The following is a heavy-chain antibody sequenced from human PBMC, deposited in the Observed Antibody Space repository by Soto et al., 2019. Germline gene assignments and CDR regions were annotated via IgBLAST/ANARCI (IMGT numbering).Heavy chain of an antibody. J-gene: IGHJ4*02. CDR2: INHSGST. CDR1: GGSFSGYY. V-gene: IGHV4-34*01. D-gene: IGHD6-19*01. CDR3: VRGSGWYSRRFDY. Sequence: SETLSLTCAVYGGSFSGYYWSWIRQPPGKGLEWIGEINHSGSTNYNPSLKSRVTISVDTSKNQFSLKLSSVTAADTAVYYCVRGSGWYSRRFDYWGQGTLVTV.